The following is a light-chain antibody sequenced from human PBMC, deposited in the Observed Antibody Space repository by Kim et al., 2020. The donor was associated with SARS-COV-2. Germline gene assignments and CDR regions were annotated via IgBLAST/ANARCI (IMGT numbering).Light chain of an antibody. Sequence: DIQMTQSHSTLSASVGDRVTITSRASQSISSWLAWYQQKPGKAPKLLIYKASSLESGVPSRFSGSGSGTEFTLTISSLQPDDFASYYCQQYNSSPWTFGQGTKVDIK. CDR3: QQYNSSPWT. CDR1: QSISSW. J-gene: IGKJ1*01. V-gene: IGKV1-5*03. CDR2: KAS.